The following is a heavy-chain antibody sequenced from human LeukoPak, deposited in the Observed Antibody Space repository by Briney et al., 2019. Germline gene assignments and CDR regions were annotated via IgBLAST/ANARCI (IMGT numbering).Heavy chain of an antibody. V-gene: IGHV3-33*01. CDR3: ARARWELLSFNYYFDY. D-gene: IGHD1-26*01. Sequence: GGSLRLSCAASGFTFSSYGMRWVRQAPGKGLEWVAVIWYDGSNKYYADSVKGRFTISRDNSKNTLYLQMNSLRAEDTAVYYCARARWELLSFNYYFDYWGQGTLVTVSS. J-gene: IGHJ4*02. CDR1: GFTFSSYG. CDR2: IWYDGSNK.